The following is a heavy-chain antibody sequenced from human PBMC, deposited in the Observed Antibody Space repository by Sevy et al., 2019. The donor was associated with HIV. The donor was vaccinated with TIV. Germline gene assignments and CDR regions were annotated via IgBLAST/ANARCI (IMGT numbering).Heavy chain of an antibody. J-gene: IGHJ5*02. V-gene: IGHV4-4*02. Sequence: SETLSLTCAVSGGSISSVTWWHWVRQPPGKGLEWIGEIYHSGYTNYNPSLKSRVTISVDNSKNQFSLKLSFVTAADTAVYYCARGGETPRGFDPWGQGSLVTVSS. CDR3: ARGGETPRGFDP. CDR1: GGSISSVTW. CDR2: IYHSGYT. D-gene: IGHD3-16*01.